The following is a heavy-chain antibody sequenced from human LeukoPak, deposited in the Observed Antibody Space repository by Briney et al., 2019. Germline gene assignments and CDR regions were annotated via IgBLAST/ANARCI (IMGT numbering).Heavy chain of an antibody. CDR2: ISAYNGNT. V-gene: IGHV1-18*01. J-gene: IGHJ5*02. Sequence: ASVKVSCKASGYTFTSYGISWVRQAPGQGLEWMGWISAYNGNTKYAQKLQGRVTMTTDTSTSTAYMELRSLRSDDTAVYYCARDPYDFWSGYYFDPWGQGTLVTVSS. D-gene: IGHD3-3*01. CDR1: GYTFTSYG. CDR3: ARDPYDFWSGYYFDP.